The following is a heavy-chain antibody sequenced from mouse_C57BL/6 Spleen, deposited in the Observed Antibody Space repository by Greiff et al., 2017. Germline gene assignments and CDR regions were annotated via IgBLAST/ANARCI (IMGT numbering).Heavy chain of an antibody. J-gene: IGHJ3*01. CDR2: ISYDGSN. V-gene: IGHV3-6*01. D-gene: IGHD1-1*01. CDR3: ARGGYYGSLAY. CDR1: GYSITSGYY. Sequence: EVKLVESGPGLVKPSQSLSLTCSVTGYSITSGYYWNWIRQFPGNKLEWMGYISYDGSNNYNPSLKNRISITRDTSKNQFFLKLNSVTTEDTATYYCARGGYYGSLAYWGQGTLVTVSA.